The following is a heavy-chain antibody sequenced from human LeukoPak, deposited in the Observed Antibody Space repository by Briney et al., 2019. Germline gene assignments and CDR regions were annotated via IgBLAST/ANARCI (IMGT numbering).Heavy chain of an antibody. CDR1: GGSISSYY. J-gene: IGHJ5*02. V-gene: IGHV4-59*12. CDR3: ARDRTWYSSGWYVGWFDP. D-gene: IGHD6-19*01. CDR2: IYYSGST. Sequence: SETLSLTCTVSGGSISSYYWSWIRQPPGKGLEWIGYIYYSGSTNYNPSLKSRVTISVDTSKNQFSLKLSSVTAADTAVYYCARDRTWYSSGWYVGWFDPWGQGTLVTVSS.